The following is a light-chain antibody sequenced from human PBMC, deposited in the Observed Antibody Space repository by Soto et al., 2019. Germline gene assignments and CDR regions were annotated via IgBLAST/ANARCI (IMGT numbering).Light chain of an antibody. V-gene: IGKV1-5*03. J-gene: IGKJ1*01. CDR1: QSFSTW. Sequence: DIKMTQSPSTLSASVGDRVTITCRASQSFSTWLAWYQQKPGKAPKALSYKASSLEGGVPSRYSGSGSGKEVTINISNAQPEDFASYYCQYEKKVFGQGNKVEIK. CDR3: QYEKKV. CDR2: KAS.